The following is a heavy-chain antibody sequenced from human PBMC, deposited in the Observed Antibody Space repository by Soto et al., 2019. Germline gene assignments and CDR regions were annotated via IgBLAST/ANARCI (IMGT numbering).Heavy chain of an antibody. CDR1: VGSVTRTSFY. J-gene: IGHJ4*02. V-gene: IGHV4-61*01. Sequence: NPSETLSLTCTVSVGSVTRTSFYWSWIRQAPGKGLEWIGYFHYGGRTNYNPSLKSRVNISVDTAKNQFSLQLTSVTAADTALYFCVRDSAFRYAYEVWGEGSQVTVSS. CDR3: VRDSAFRYAYEV. D-gene: IGHD3-16*01. CDR2: FHYGGRT.